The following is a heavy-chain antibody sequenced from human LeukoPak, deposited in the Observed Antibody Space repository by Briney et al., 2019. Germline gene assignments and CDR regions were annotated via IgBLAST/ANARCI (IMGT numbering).Heavy chain of an antibody. D-gene: IGHD5-12*01. J-gene: IGHJ4*02. CDR3: ARDLFVVAFDY. V-gene: IGHV1-18*01. Sequence: ASVKVSCKAPGYTFTNYGISWVRQAPGQGLEWMGWISAHNGNIKYAQNPQGRVTMTTDKATITAYRGLRCVRSYETAVYYCARDLFVVAFDYWGQGTLVTVSS. CDR1: GYTFTNYG. CDR2: ISAHNGNI.